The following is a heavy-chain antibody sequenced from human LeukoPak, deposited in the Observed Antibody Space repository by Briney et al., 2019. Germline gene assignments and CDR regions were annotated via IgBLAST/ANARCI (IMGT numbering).Heavy chain of an antibody. CDR1: GFTFSSYG. J-gene: IGHJ4*02. Sequence: GGSLGLSCAASGFTFSSYGMHWVRQAPGKGLEWVAVISYDGSNKDYADSVKGRFTISRDNSKNTLYLQMNSLRAEDTAVYYCAREYYDILTGTKGGYYFDYWGQGTLVTVSS. CDR2: ISYDGSNK. CDR3: AREYYDILTGTKGGYYFDY. V-gene: IGHV3-30*03. D-gene: IGHD3-9*01.